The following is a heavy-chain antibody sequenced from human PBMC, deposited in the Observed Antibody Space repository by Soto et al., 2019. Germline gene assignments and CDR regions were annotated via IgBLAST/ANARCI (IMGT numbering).Heavy chain of an antibody. CDR3: AKDRGSGSYAANYYYYGMDV. Sequence: PGGSLRLSCAVSGFTFNSYSMNWVRQAPGKGLEWVSSISSFSNYMYYTDSVKGRFTISRDNARNSLYLQMNSLRVEDTALYYCAKDRGSGSYAANYYYYGMDVWGQGTTVTVSS. CDR2: ISSFSNYM. V-gene: IGHV3-21*04. D-gene: IGHD3-10*01. J-gene: IGHJ6*02. CDR1: GFTFNSYS.